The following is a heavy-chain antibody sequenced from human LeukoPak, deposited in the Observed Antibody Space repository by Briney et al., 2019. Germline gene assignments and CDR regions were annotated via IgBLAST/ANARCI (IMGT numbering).Heavy chain of an antibody. J-gene: IGHJ4*02. CDR2: IYYSGST. CDR1: GGSISSYY. Sequence: PSETLSLTCTVSGGSISSYYWSWIRQPPGKGLEWIGYIYYSGSTNYNPFLKSRVTISVDTSKNQFSLKLSSVTAADTAVYYCATHHRGSTPAFDYWGQGTLVTVSS. CDR3: ATHHRGSTPAFDY. V-gene: IGHV4-59*01. D-gene: IGHD2-2*01.